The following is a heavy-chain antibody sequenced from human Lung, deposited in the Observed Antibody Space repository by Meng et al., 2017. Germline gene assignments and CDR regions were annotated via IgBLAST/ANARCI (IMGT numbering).Heavy chain of an antibody. V-gene: IGHV4-34*02. Sequence: VHLEQGGAGLLKPSETLSLTCGVSVWCFGANCGSWIRQTSGKWLEWIGEINHSGSTNYNPSLESRATISVDTSQNNISLKLSSVTAADSSVYYCVRGPTTIANDCDYWGQGTLVTVSS. J-gene: IGHJ4*02. CDR2: INHSGST. CDR1: VWCFGANC. CDR3: VRGPTTIANDCDY. D-gene: IGHD4-11*01.